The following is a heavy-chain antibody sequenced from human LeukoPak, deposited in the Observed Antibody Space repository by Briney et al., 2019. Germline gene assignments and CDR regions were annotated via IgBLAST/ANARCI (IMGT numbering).Heavy chain of an antibody. J-gene: IGHJ4*02. D-gene: IGHD3-10*01. CDR3: ARGRYYGSGSFPRSYYFDY. Sequence: ASVKVSCKASGYTFTSYAMHWVRQAPGQRLEWMGWINAGKGNTKYSQKFQGRVTITRDTSASTAYMELSSLRSEDTAVYYCARGRYYGSGSFPRSYYFDYWGQGTLVTVSS. CDR1: GYTFTSYA. V-gene: IGHV1-3*01. CDR2: INAGKGNT.